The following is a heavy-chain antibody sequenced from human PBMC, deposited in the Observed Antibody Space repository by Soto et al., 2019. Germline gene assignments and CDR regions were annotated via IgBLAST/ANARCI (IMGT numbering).Heavy chain of an antibody. CDR1: GFTFSSYS. CDR3: ASSGRWELDWNYYGMDV. V-gene: IGHV3-21*01. CDR2: ISSSSSYI. D-gene: IGHD1-26*01. Sequence: GGSLRLSCAASGFTFSSYSMNWVRQAPGKGLEWVSSISSSSSYIYYADSVKGRFTISRDNAKNSLYLQMNSLRAEDTAVYYCASSGRWELDWNYYGMDVWGQGTTVTVSS. J-gene: IGHJ6*02.